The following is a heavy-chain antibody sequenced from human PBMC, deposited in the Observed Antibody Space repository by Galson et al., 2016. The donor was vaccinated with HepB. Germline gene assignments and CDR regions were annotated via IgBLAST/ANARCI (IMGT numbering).Heavy chain of an antibody. D-gene: IGHD5-12*01. CDR1: GDSVSSNSAT. CDR3: ARVRSGYSGYANPYYYGMDV. J-gene: IGHJ6*02. V-gene: IGHV6-1*01. CDR2: TYYRAKWYN. Sequence: CAISGDSVSSNSATWNWIRQSPSRGLEWLGRTYYRAKWYNDYALSVKSRMTINPDTSKNQFSLQLNSVTPEDTAVYYCARVRSGYSGYANPYYYGMDVWGQGTTVTLSS.